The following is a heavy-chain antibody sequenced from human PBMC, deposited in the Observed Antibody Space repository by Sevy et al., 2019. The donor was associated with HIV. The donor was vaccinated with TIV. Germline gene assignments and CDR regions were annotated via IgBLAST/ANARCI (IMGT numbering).Heavy chain of an antibody. CDR1: GYTFTSYG. Sequence: ASVKVSCKASGYTFTSYGMSWVRQAPGQGLEWMGWISAYNGNTNYAQKLQGRVTMTTDTSTSTAYMELRSLRSDDTAVYYCARDYYDSSGYYYVYWGQGTLVTVSS. CDR3: ARDYYDSSGYYYVY. D-gene: IGHD3-22*01. CDR2: ISAYNGNT. J-gene: IGHJ4*02. V-gene: IGHV1-18*01.